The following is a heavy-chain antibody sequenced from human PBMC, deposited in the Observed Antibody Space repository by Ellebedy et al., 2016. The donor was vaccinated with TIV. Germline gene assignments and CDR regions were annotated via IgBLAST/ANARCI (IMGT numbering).Heavy chain of an antibody. CDR1: GFTFRGSV. V-gene: IGHV3-73*01. CDR2: IRSKTNSYAT. J-gene: IGHJ1*01. D-gene: IGHD2-15*01. Sequence: PGGSLRLSCAASGFTFRGSVMHWVRQASGKGLEWVGRIRSKTNSYATTYAASVKGRFTISRDDSQNTAYLQMNSLKTEDTAVYYCVLYCSGGTCSSLDFQHWGQGTLVTVSS. CDR3: VLYCSGGTCSSLDFQH.